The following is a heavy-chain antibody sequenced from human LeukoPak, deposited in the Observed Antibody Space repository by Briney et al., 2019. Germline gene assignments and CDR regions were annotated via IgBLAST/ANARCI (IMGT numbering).Heavy chain of an antibody. CDR3: ARGHSYLPYNWFDP. D-gene: IGHD5-18*01. V-gene: IGHV4-39*01. Sequence: PSETLSLTCTVSGGSISSSSYYWGWIRQPPGKGLEWIGSIYYSGSTYYNPSLKSRVTISVDTSKNQFSLKLSSVTAADTAVYYCARGHSYLPYNWFDPWGQGTLVTVSS. CDR2: IYYSGST. CDR1: GGSISSSSYY. J-gene: IGHJ5*02.